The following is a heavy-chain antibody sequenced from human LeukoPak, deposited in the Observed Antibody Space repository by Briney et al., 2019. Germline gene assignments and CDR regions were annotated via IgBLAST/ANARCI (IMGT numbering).Heavy chain of an antibody. CDR3: ARGIGAAIDY. CDR1: GGSISGNY. J-gene: IGHJ4*02. Sequence: PSETLSLTCSVSGGSISGNYWTWIRQPPGRGLEWIGYIYYSAGTNYNPSLKSRVTISVDTSKKQFSLKVNSVTTADTAVYYCARGIGAAIDYWGQGTLVTVSS. V-gene: IGHV4-59*01. D-gene: IGHD6-13*01. CDR2: IYYSAGT.